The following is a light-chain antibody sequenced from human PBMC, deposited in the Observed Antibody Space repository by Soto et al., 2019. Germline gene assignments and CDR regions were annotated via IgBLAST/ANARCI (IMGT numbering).Light chain of an antibody. CDR1: QSISSW. CDR2: KAS. CDR3: QQYNSYPYT. Sequence: DIQMTQSPSTLSASVGDRVTITCRASQSISSWLAWYQQKPGKAPKLLIYKASSLERGVPSRISGGRSGTEFTLTISSLQPDDFATYYCQQYNSYPYTFGEGTKLEIK. J-gene: IGKJ2*01. V-gene: IGKV1-5*03.